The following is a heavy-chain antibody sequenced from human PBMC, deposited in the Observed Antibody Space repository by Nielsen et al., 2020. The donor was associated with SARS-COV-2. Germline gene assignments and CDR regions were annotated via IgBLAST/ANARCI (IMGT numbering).Heavy chain of an antibody. J-gene: IGHJ6*02. CDR1: GYTFTGYY. CDR3: ARSTDGSSYYGMDV. V-gene: IGHV1-2*04. Sequence: VKVSCKASGYTFTGYYIHWVRQAPGQGLEWMGWVNPNSGDTNYSQKFQGWVTMATDTSITTAYMELSRLRSDDTAVYYCARSTDGSSYYGMDVWGQGTTVTVS. CDR2: VNPNSGDT. D-gene: IGHD2-8*01.